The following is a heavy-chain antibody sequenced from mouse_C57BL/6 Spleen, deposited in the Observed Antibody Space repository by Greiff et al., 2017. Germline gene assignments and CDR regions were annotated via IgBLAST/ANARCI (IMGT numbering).Heavy chain of an antibody. CDR3: ARRHYYGSSYEGY. V-gene: IGHV1-42*01. CDR1: GYSFTGYY. J-gene: IGHJ2*01. CDR2: INPSTGGT. D-gene: IGHD1-1*01. Sequence: VQLKQSGPELVKPGASVKISCKASGYSFTGYYMNWVKQSPEKSLEWIGEINPSTGGTTYNQKFKAKATLTVDKSSSTAYMQLKSLTSEDSAVYYCARRHYYGSSYEGYWGQGTTLTVSS.